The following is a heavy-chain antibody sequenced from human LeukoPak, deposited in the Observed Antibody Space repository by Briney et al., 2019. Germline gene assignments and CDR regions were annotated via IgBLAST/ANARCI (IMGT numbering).Heavy chain of an antibody. CDR1: GYTLTELS. Sequence: ASVKVYCKVSGYTLTELSMHWVRQAPGKGLEWMGGFDPEDGETVYAQKFQGRVTMTEDTSTDTAYMELSSLRSEDTAVYYCARDTLRFLEWLSTPYYYYGMDVWGQGTTVTVSS. CDR3: ARDTLRFLEWLSTPYYYYGMDV. J-gene: IGHJ6*02. D-gene: IGHD3-3*01. CDR2: FDPEDGET. V-gene: IGHV1-24*01.